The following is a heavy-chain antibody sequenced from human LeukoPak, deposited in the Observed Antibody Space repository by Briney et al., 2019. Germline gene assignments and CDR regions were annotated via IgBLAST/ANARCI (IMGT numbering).Heavy chain of an antibody. CDR3: ARGRRYFDY. J-gene: IGHJ4*02. CDR2: IYYSGST. V-gene: IGHV4-59*01. Sequence: PETLSLTCTVSGGSISSYYWSWIRQPPGKGLEWIGYIYYSGSTNYNPSLKSRVTISVDTSKNQFSLKLSSVTAADTAVYYCARGRRYFDYWGQGTLVTVSS. CDR1: GGSISSYY.